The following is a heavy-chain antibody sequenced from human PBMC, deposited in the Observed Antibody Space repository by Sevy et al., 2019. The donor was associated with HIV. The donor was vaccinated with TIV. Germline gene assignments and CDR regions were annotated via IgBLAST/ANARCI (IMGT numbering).Heavy chain of an antibody. CDR1: GGTFSSYA. V-gene: IGHV1-69*13. Sequence: ASVKVSCKASGGTFSSYAISWVRPAPGQGLEWMGGIIPIFGTANYEQKFQGRVTITADESTSTAYMELSSLRSEDTAVYYCARVIDYYDSSGYYYYGMDVWGQGTTVTVSS. J-gene: IGHJ6*02. CDR2: IIPIFGTA. CDR3: ARVIDYYDSSGYYYYGMDV. D-gene: IGHD3-22*01.